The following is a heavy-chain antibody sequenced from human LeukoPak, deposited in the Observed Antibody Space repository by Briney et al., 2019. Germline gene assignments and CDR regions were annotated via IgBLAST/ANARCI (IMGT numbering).Heavy chain of an antibody. V-gene: IGHV3-30*18. D-gene: IGHD3-22*01. CDR3: AKEVGSYYYDSSGASDAFDI. CDR2: ISYDGSNK. CDR1: GFTFSSYG. J-gene: IGHJ3*02. Sequence: GGSLRLSCAASGFTFSSYGMHWVRQAPGKGLEWVAVISYDGSNKYYADSVKGRFTISRDNSKNTLYLQMNSPRAEDTAVYYCAKEVGSYYYDSSGASDAFDIWGQGTMVTVSS.